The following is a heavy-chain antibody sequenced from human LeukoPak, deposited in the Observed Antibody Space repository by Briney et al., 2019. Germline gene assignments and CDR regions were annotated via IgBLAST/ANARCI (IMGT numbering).Heavy chain of an antibody. V-gene: IGHV3-30*04. J-gene: IGHJ4*02. Sequence: PGGSLRLSCAASGFTFSNYPMHWVRQAPGKGLAWVALISYDGSNKYYADSVKGRFTISRDNSKNTLYLQMNSLIAEDTAVYYCARAWDIVVVPAAILRYSSSRYSGGFDYWGQGTLVTVSS. CDR2: ISYDGSNK. D-gene: IGHD2-2*01. CDR1: GFTFSNYP. CDR3: ARAWDIVVVPAAILRYSSSRYSGGFDY.